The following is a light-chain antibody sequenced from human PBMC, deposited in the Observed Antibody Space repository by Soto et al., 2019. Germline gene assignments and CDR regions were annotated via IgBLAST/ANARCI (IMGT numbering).Light chain of an antibody. V-gene: IGLV2-8*01. CDR3: SSYGGSNTVV. Sequence: QSALTQPPSASGSPGQSVTISCTGSSSDVGGYNYVSWYQQHPGKAPKLMIYEVSKRLSGVPDRLSGSKSGNTASLTVSGLQAEDEADYYCSSYGGSNTVVFGGGTTLTVL. J-gene: IGLJ2*01. CDR1: SSDVGGYNY. CDR2: EVS.